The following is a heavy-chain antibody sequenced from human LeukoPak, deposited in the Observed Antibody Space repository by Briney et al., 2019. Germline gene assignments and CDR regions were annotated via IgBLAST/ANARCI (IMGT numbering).Heavy chain of an antibody. CDR1: GFTFSDYY. J-gene: IGHJ6*04. V-gene: IGHV3-11*06. Sequence: GRSLRLSCAASGFTFSDYYMSWIRQAPGKGLEWVSYISSSSSYTNYADSVKGRFTISRDNAKNSLYLQMNSLRAEDTAVYYCARDKEESSGWYAYYYGMDVWGKGTTVTVSS. CDR2: ISSSSSYT. D-gene: IGHD6-19*01. CDR3: ARDKEESSGWYAYYYGMDV.